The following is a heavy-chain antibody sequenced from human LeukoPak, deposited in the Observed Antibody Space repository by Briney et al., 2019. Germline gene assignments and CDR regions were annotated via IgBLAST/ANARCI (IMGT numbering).Heavy chain of an antibody. CDR3: ARDRDSSSSRPFDY. J-gene: IGHJ4*02. CDR1: GFTFSSYS. Sequence: GGSLRLSCAASGFTFSSYSMNWVRQAPGKGLEWVSYISSSSSTIYYADSVKGRFTISRDNAKNSLYLQMNSLRAEDTAVYYCARDRDSSSSRPFDYWGQGTLVTVSS. D-gene: IGHD6-6*01. V-gene: IGHV3-48*01. CDR2: ISSSSSTI.